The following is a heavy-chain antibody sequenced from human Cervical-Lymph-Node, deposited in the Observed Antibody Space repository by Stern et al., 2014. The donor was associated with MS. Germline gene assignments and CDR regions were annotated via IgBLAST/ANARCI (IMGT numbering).Heavy chain of an antibody. CDR3: ASANCSSTSCPNWFDP. CDR1: GGSISSGDYY. V-gene: IGHV4-30-4*01. D-gene: IGHD2-2*01. CDR2: IDYSGST. J-gene: IGHJ5*02. Sequence: QVQLQESGPGLVKPSQTLSLTCTVSGGSISSGDYYWSWIRQPPGKGLEWIGYIDYSGSTYYTPSLKSRVTISVDTSKTQFSLKLSSVTAADTAVYYCASANCSSTSCPNWFDPWGQGTLVTVSS.